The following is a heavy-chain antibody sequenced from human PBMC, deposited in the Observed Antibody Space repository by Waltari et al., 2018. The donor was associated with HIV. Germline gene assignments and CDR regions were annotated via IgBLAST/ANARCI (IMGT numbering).Heavy chain of an antibody. CDR2: INHSGST. CDR1: GGSFSGYY. J-gene: IGHJ4*02. Sequence: QVQLQQWGAGLLKPSETLSLTCAVYGGSFSGYYWSWIRQPPGKGLEWVGEINHSGSTNYNPALKSRVTISVDTSKNQFSLKLSSVTAADTAVYYCARERAWGSYRYGRDYWGQGTLVTVSS. V-gene: IGHV4-34*01. D-gene: IGHD3-16*02. CDR3: ARERAWGSYRYGRDY.